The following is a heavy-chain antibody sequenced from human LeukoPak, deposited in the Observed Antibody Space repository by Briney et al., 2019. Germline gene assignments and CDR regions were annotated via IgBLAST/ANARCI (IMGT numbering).Heavy chain of an antibody. CDR3: AHGGYPLTY. Sequence: GGSLRLSCAASGLTINNNYWHWVRQAPGKRLEWVSIIYANGDTLYAASVRGRFTFPRDNSKNTLYLQMNSLRAEDTAVYYCAHGGYPLTYWGQGTLVTVSS. J-gene: IGHJ4*02. V-gene: IGHV3-66*01. CDR2: IYANGDT. D-gene: IGHD4-17*01. CDR1: GLTINNNY.